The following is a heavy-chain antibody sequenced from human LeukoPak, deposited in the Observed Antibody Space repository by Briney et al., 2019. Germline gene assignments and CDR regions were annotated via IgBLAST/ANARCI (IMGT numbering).Heavy chain of an antibody. CDR1: GFTFSAYG. D-gene: IGHD6-6*01. CDR3: ARVEAARPEKTFDY. Sequence: GGSLRLSCAASGFTFSAYGMSWVRQSPRKGLEWVSGVSGADGTTYYADSVKGRFTISRDNSKSTLYLQMNSLRAEDTAVYYCARVEAARPEKTFDYWGQGTLVTVSS. V-gene: IGHV3-23*01. CDR2: VSGADGTT. J-gene: IGHJ4*02.